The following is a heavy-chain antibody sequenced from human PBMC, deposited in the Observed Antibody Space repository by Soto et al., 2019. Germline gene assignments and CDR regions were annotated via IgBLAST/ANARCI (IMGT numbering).Heavy chain of an antibody. CDR2: ISGASNYI. CDR1: SFSCRGCP. V-gene: IGHV3-48*02. CDR3: ARQVYTVVTPMDY. Sequence: LXLSPATSSFSCRGCPWTWVSKARVNGLEWVSYISGASNYIYYSDSVNSRCTISRDNAKNSVSLQMNSLRDEDTAVYYCARQVYTVVTPMDYWGQRPLVTVSS. D-gene: IGHD4-17*01. J-gene: IGHJ4*02.